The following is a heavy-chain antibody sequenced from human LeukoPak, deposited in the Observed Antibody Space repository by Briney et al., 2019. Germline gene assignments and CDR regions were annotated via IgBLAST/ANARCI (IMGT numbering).Heavy chain of an antibody. D-gene: IGHD5-18*01. CDR3: ASRGYSYGYLYYYYYMDV. Sequence: SETLSLTCAVSGYSISSGYYWGWIRQPPGQGLEWIGSIYHSGSTYYNPSLKSRVTISVDTSKNQFSLKLSSVTAADTAVYYCASRGYSYGYLYYYYYMDVWGKGTTVTVSS. J-gene: IGHJ6*03. CDR2: IYHSGST. V-gene: IGHV4-38-2*01. CDR1: GYSISSGYY.